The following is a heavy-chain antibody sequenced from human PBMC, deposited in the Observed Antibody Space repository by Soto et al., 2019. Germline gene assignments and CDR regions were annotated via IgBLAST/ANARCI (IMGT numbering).Heavy chain of an antibody. V-gene: IGHV4-4*07. CDR1: GGSISSYY. D-gene: IGHD6-19*01. CDR2: IYTSGST. J-gene: IGHJ5*02. CDR3: AREAPGIAVAGTNLMFDP. Sequence: SETLSLTCTVSGGSISSYYWSWIRQPAGKGLEWIGRIYTSGSTNYNPSLKSRVTMSVDTSKNQFSLKLSSVTAADTAVYYCAREAPGIAVAGTNLMFDPWGQGTLVTVSS.